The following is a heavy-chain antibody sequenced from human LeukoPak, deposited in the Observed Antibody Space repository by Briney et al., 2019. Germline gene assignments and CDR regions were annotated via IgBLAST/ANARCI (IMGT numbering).Heavy chain of an antibody. CDR3: ARSWEVRGISYFDY. V-gene: IGHV4-39*07. D-gene: IGHD3-10*01. CDR1: GGSISSSTYY. J-gene: IGHJ4*02. Sequence: PSETLSLTCTVSGGSISSSTYYWSWIRQPPGKGLEWIGSIYYSGSPYYNPSLKSRVTISVDTSKNQFSLKLSSVTAADTAVYYCARSWEVRGISYFDYWGQGTLVTVSS. CDR2: IYYSGSP.